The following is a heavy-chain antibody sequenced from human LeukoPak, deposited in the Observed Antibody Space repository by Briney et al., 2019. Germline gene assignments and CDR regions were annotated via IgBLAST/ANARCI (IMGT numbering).Heavy chain of an antibody. D-gene: IGHD2-2*01. J-gene: IGHJ3*02. CDR1: GGSISSYY. Sequence: IPSETLSLTCTVSGGSISSYYWSWIRQPPGKGLEWIGYIYYSGSTNYNPSLKSRVTISVDTSKNQFSLKLSSVTAADTAVYYCARDLIVVVPAAGYDAFDIWGQGTMVTVSS. CDR2: IYYSGST. V-gene: IGHV4-59*12. CDR3: ARDLIVVVPAAGYDAFDI.